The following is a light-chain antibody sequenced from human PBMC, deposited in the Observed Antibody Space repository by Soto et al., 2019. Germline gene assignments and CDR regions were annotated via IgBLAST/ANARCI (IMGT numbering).Light chain of an antibody. CDR3: QQYYSGVT. J-gene: IGKJ2*01. CDR2: WAS. V-gene: IGKV4-1*01. Sequence: DIVMTQPPDSLAVSLGERATIRCRSSQSVLFSSNNKNYLAWYQQRPGQPPKLLLYWASTRDSGVPDRFSGSGSETDFTLTINSLQAEDVAMYFCQQYYSGVTFGQGTRLEI. CDR1: QSVLFSSNNKNY.